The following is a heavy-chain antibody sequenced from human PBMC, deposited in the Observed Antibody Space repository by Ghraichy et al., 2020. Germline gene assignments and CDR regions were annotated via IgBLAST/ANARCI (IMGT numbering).Heavy chain of an antibody. J-gene: IGHJ4*02. Sequence: GGSLRLSCAVSGFDIGDKYMSWVRQAPGKGLEWVSIIYYGDSEHYADSVKGRFIISRDYSKNTVDLQMNRLRGEDTALYFCARVDRRGGFNAFDYWGQGISVTVSS. CDR3: ARVDRRGGFNAFDY. CDR2: IYYGDSE. V-gene: IGHV3-66*01. D-gene: IGHD6-25*01. CDR1: GFDIGDKY.